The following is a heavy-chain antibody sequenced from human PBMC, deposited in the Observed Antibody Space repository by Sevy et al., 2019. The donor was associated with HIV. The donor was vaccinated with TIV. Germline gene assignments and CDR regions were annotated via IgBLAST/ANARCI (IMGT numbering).Heavy chain of an antibody. V-gene: IGHV1-2*02. CDR1: GYTFTGYY. CDR3: ARGYSYGSDDAFDI. J-gene: IGHJ3*02. D-gene: IGHD5-18*01. CDR2: INPNSGGT. Sequence: ASVKVSCKASGYTFTGYYMHWVRQAPGQGLEWMGWINPNSGGTNYAQKFQGRVTMTRETSISTAYMELGRLRSDDTAVYYCARGYSYGSDDAFDIWGQGTMVTVSS.